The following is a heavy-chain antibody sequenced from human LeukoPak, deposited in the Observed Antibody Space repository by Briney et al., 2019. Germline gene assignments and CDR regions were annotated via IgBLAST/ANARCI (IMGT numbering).Heavy chain of an antibody. CDR2: ISGSGGST. D-gene: IGHD5-12*01. J-gene: IGHJ4*02. CDR1: GFTFSSYA. CDR3: AKDEWATAALYEDY. V-gene: IGHV3-23*01. Sequence: DPGGSLRLSCAASGFTFSSYAMSWVRQAPGRGLEWVSAISGSGGSTYYADSVKGRFTISRDNSKNTLYLQMNSLRAEDTAVYYCAKDEWATAALYEDYWGQGTLVTVSS.